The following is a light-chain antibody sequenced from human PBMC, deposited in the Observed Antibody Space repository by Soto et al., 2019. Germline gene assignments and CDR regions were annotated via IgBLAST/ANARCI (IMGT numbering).Light chain of an antibody. Sequence: DIHMTQSPSIRSASGVDIVTITFLASQSIGSWVAWYQQKPGRAPNLLIHKASHLESGVPSRFSGSGSGTEFTLTISSLQPDDFATYYCQQYNSYPWTFGQGTKVDIK. J-gene: IGKJ1*01. V-gene: IGKV1-5*03. CDR2: KAS. CDR1: QSIGSW. CDR3: QQYNSYPWT.